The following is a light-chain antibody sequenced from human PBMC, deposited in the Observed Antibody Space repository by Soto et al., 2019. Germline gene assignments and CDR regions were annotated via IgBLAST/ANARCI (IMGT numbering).Light chain of an antibody. J-gene: IGKJ1*01. Sequence: DIQMTQSPSTLSASVGDRVTITCRASENIRSWLAWYQQKPGKAPKSLIYKASSLESGVPSRFSGSGSGTEFTLTISTLQPDDFVTYYCQQYKSFPRTFGQGTKVEIK. CDR3: QQYKSFPRT. CDR1: ENIRSW. V-gene: IGKV1-5*03. CDR2: KAS.